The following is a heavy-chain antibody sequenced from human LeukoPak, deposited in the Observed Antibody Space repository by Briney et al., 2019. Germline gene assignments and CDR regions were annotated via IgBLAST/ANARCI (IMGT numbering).Heavy chain of an antibody. CDR2: ISSSSSYI. D-gene: IGHD1-1*01. V-gene: IGHV3-21*01. J-gene: IGHJ6*03. CDR3: ARADDNYYYYYMDV. Sequence: GGSLRLSCAASGFTFSSYSMNWVRQAPGKGLEWVSSISSSSSYIYYADSVKGRFTISRDDAKNSLYLQMNSLRAEDTAVYYCARADDNYYYYYMDVWGKGTTVTVSS. CDR1: GFTFSSYS.